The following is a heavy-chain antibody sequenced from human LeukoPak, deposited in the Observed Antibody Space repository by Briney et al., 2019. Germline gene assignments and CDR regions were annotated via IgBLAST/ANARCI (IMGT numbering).Heavy chain of an antibody. V-gene: IGHV1-2*02. J-gene: IGHJ4*02. CDR2: IGPHSSAT. CDR3: AREGNGLLSKDFDC. CDR1: GFTFTDYY. D-gene: IGHD2/OR15-2a*01. Sequence: ASVKVSCKSSGFTFTDYYIHWVRQAPGQGLEWMGYIGPHSSATSSPQELQGRVTMTRDTSMSTAYMELTRLTSDDTAVYYCAREGNGLLSKDFDCWVQGTLVTVSS.